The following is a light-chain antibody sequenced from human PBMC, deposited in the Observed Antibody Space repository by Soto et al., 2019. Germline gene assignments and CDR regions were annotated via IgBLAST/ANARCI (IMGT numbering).Light chain of an antibody. J-gene: IGKJ2*01. Sequence: EIVLTQSPGTLSLSPGERATLSCRASQSVSSSYLAWYQQKPGQAPRLLIEVASSRATGIPDRFSGSGSGTDFTLTSSRREPEDFAVYYCQQYGSSPYTFGQGTKLEI. CDR1: QSVSSSY. V-gene: IGKV3-20*01. CDR3: QQYGSSPYT. CDR2: VAS.